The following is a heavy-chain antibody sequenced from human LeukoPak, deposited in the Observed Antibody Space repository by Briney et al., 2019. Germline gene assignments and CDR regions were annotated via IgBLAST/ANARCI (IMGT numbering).Heavy chain of an antibody. D-gene: IGHD6-19*01. CDR3: ARDLGYSSGPNY. Sequence: PGGSLRLSCAASGFTFSSYAMSWVRQAPGKGLEWVSSISSSSSYIYYADSVKGRFTISRDNAKSSLYLQMNSLRVDDTAVYYCARDLGYSSGPNYWGQGTRVTVSS. CDR1: GFTFSSYA. J-gene: IGHJ4*02. V-gene: IGHV3-21*01. CDR2: ISSSSSYI.